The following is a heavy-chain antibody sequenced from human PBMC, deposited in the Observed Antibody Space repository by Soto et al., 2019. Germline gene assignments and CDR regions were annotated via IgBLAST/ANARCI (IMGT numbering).Heavy chain of an antibody. J-gene: IGHJ4*02. V-gene: IGHV3-30*03. CDR1: GFNFSSYG. CDR2: ISYDGSNK. D-gene: IGHD4-17*01. Sequence: VGSPRLSCAASGFNFSSYGMHWVRQAPGKGLEWVAVISYDGSNKYYADSVKGRFTISRDNSKNTLYLQMNSLRAEDTAVYYCARTYGDYTVDYWGQGTLVTVSS. CDR3: ARTYGDYTVDY.